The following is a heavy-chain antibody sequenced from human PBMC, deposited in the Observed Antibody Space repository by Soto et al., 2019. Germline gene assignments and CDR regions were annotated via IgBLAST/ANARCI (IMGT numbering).Heavy chain of an antibody. CDR1: GGTFRSYA. V-gene: IGHV1-69*06. CDR3: GTSRGYSGYDPSFPFDY. CDR2: IIPIFGTA. J-gene: IGHJ4*02. D-gene: IGHD5-12*01. Sequence: SVKVSCKASGGTFRSYAISWVRQAPGQGLEWMGGIIPIFGTANYAQKFQGRVTLTAAKTTSTAYLELSSLRSEDTPVYYCGTSRGYSGYDPSFPFDYWGQGTLVTVSS.